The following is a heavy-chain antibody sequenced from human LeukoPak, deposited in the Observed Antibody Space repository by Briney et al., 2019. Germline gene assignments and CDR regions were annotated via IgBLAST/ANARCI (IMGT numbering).Heavy chain of an antibody. J-gene: IGHJ4*02. D-gene: IGHD6-13*01. CDR3: ARDRAKTTAAGRFDY. Sequence: GGSLRLSCAASGFTFSSYSMNWVRQAPGKGLEWVSSISSSSSYIYYADSVKGRFTISRDNAKNSLYLQMNSLRAEDTAVYYCARDRAKTTAAGRFDYWGRGTLVTVSS. CDR1: GFTFSSYS. V-gene: IGHV3-21*01. CDR2: ISSSSSYI.